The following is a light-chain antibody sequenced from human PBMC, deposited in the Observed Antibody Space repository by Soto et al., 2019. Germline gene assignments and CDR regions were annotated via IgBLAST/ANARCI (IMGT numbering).Light chain of an antibody. CDR1: SSDVGYYNY. J-gene: IGLJ3*02. CDR2: EVS. CDR3: SSYAGTNTPTV. Sequence: QSVLTQPASVSGSPGQSITISCIGTSSDVGYYNYVSWYQQHPGKAPKLMIYEVSNRPSGVSSRFSGSKSGNTASLTISGLQAEDEADYYCSSYAGTNTPTVFGGGTKLTVL. V-gene: IGLV2-14*01.